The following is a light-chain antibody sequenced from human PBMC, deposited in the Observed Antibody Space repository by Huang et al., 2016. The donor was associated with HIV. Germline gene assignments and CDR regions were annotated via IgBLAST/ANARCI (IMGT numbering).Light chain of an antibody. Sequence: EIVLTQSPATLPVSPGERATLSCRASQSISTYLAWYQHKPAQAPRLLIYGASTRASGIPARFSGSGSGTEFTLTISSLQSEDFAVYYCQQYNNWPPEVTFGPGTKVDIK. CDR2: GAS. V-gene: IGKV3-15*01. CDR3: QQYNNWPPEVT. CDR1: QSISTY. J-gene: IGKJ3*01.